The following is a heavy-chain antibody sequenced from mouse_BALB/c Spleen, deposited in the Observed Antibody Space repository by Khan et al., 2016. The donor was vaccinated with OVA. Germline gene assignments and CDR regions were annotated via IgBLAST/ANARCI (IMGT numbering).Heavy chain of an antibody. CDR1: GFTFSTYG. CDR3: TRRAYYYDSEGFAY. J-gene: IGHJ3*01. Sequence: EVKLVESGGDLVKPGGSLKLSCAASGFTFSTYGMSWVRQTPDRRLEWVATVSTGGSYTYYPDSVQGRFTISRDNAKNTLYLQMNSLKSDDTAIFYCTRRAYYYDSEGFAYWGQGTLVTVSA. CDR2: VSTGGSYT. V-gene: IGHV5-6*02. D-gene: IGHD1-1*01.